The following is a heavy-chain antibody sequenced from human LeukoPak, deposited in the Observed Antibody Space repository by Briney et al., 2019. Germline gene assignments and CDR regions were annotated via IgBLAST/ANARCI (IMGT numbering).Heavy chain of an antibody. D-gene: IGHD3-10*01. CDR1: GITLSNYG. CDR3: AKRGVVIRVFLVGFHKEAYYFDS. Sequence: RGSLRLSCAVSGITLSNYGMSWVRQAPGKGLEWVAGLSGSGGGPTYADSVQGRFTISKDNPKNTLYLQMSRLRAEDTAVYFCAKRGVVIRVFLVGFHKEAYYFDSWGQGALVTVSS. J-gene: IGHJ4*02. CDR2: LSGSGGGP. V-gene: IGHV3-23*01.